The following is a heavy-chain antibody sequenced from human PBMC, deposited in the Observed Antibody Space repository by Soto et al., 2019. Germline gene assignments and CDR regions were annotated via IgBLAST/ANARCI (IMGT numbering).Heavy chain of an antibody. CDR3: ARESGGATATLDYDYFYMDV. V-gene: IGHV1-2*04. CDR1: GDSFNDYY. Sequence: QVQLVQSGAEVRKPGASVTVSCRSSGDSFNDYYIHWVRQAPGQGFEWMGWINPNGGVTKYAQKFQGWVSMTRDMSISTVYMQLSRLRSDDTAVYYCARESGGATATLDYDYFYMDVWGTGTTVTVSS. J-gene: IGHJ6*03. D-gene: IGHD5-12*01. CDR2: INPNGGVT.